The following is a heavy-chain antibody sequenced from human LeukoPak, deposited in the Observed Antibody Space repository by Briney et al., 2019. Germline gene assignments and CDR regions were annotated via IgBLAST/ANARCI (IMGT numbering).Heavy chain of an antibody. CDR3: ARDRRITMVRGVIQYYFDY. Sequence: SVKVSCKASGGTFSSYAISWVRQAPGQGLEWMGGIIPIFGTANYAQKFQGRVTITADESTSTAYMELSSLRSEDTAVYYCARDRRITMVRGVIQYYFDYWGQGTLVTVSS. CDR2: IIPIFGTA. D-gene: IGHD3-10*01. V-gene: IGHV1-69*13. CDR1: GGTFSSYA. J-gene: IGHJ4*02.